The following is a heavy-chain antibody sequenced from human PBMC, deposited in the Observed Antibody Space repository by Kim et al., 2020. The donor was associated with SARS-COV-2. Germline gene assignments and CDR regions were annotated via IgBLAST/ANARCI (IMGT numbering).Heavy chain of an antibody. Sequence: GGSLRLSCVASGFTSSIYWMSWVRQAPGKGLEWVANIKQDGSEKYYVDSVKGRFTISRDNAKNSLYLQMNSLRAEDTAVYYCARTHKKERFGDKTYYFDYWGQGTLVTVSS. D-gene: IGHD3-10*01. CDR1: GFTSSIYW. CDR3: ARTHKKERFGDKTYYFDY. J-gene: IGHJ4*02. CDR2: IKQDGSEK. V-gene: IGHV3-7*01.